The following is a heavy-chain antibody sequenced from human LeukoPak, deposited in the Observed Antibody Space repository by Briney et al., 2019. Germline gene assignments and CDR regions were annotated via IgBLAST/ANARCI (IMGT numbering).Heavy chain of an antibody. CDR2: IIPVLGIA. CDR3: ARIRGTESGLSHFDS. D-gene: IGHD2-8*02. CDR1: GGTPSSYP. V-gene: IGHV1-69*02. Sequence: ASVKVSCKASGGTPSSYPICWVRQAPGQGLEWMGRIIPVLGIANYAQTFQGRVTITADKSSSTAYMELSSLRSEDTAVYYCARIRGTESGLSHFDSWGPGTLVSVSS. J-gene: IGHJ4*02.